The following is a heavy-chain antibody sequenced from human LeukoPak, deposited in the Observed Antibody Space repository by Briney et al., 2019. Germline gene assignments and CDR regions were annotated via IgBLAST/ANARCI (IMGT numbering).Heavy chain of an antibody. V-gene: IGHV3-30*18. CDR3: AKDKRVYFDWLLSHFDY. D-gene: IGHD3-9*01. CDR2: ISYDGSNK. Sequence: GRSLRLSCAASGYTFSSYGMHWVRQAPGKGLEWEAVISYDGSNKYYADSVKGRFTISRDNSKNTLYLQMNSLRAEDTAVYYCAKDKRVYFDWLLSHFDYWGQGTLVTVSS. J-gene: IGHJ4*02. CDR1: GYTFSSYG.